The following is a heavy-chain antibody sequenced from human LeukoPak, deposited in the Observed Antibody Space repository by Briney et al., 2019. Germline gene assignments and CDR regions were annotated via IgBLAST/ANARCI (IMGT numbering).Heavy chain of an antibody. J-gene: IGHJ6*02. Sequence: SETLSLTCTVSGGSISSSSYYWGWIRQPPGKGLEWIGSINYSGSTYYNPSLKSRVTISVDTSKNQFSLKLGSVTAADTAVYYCARDYGDYASYYYGMDVWGQGTTVTVSS. CDR2: INYSGST. V-gene: IGHV4-39*07. CDR1: GGSISSSSYY. D-gene: IGHD4-17*01. CDR3: ARDYGDYASYYYGMDV.